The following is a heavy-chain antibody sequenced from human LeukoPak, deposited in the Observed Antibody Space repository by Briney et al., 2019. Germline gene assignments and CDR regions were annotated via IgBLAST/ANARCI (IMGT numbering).Heavy chain of an antibody. J-gene: IGHJ6*03. CDR2: IYYSGST. CDR1: GGSISSHY. Sequence: PSETLSLTCTVSGGSISSHYWSWIRQPPGKGLEWIGYIYYSGSTNYNPSLKSRVTISVDTSKNQFSLRLSSVTAADTAVYYCARASLVRGVNPYYYYYYMDVWGKGTTVTISS. D-gene: IGHD3-10*01. V-gene: IGHV4-59*11. CDR3: ARASLVRGVNPYYYYYYMDV.